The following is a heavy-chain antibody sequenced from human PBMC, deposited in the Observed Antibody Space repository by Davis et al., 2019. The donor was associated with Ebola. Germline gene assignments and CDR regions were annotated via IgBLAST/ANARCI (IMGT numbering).Heavy chain of an antibody. Sequence: GESLKISCAASGFTFSSYGMQWVRQTPGKGLEWVALIQYDGTNKYYADSVKGRFTMSRDNSEKTLYLQMSSLRAEDTAVYYCARLLYSGSYPSLDYWGQGTLVTVSS. V-gene: IGHV3-30*02. CDR3: ARLLYSGSYPSLDY. CDR1: GFTFSSYG. J-gene: IGHJ4*02. D-gene: IGHD1-26*01. CDR2: IQYDGTNK.